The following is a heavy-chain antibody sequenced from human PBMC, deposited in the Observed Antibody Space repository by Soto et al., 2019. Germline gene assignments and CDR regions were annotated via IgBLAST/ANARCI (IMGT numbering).Heavy chain of an antibody. D-gene: IGHD1-1*01. V-gene: IGHV4-59*01. CDR1: GGSISHYY. J-gene: IGHJ4*02. CDR3: ASHRDEGLGRPFDS. Sequence: SETLSLTCSVSGGSISHYYWSWIRQSPGKGLEWIGFILYSGNSNYNPSLKSRVSMSVDMSKNQFSLKLTSVTAADTAMYYCASHRDEGLGRPFDSRGQGTLVTGSS. CDR2: ILYSGNS.